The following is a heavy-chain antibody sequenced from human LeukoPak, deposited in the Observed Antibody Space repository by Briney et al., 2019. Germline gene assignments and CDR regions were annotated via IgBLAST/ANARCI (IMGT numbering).Heavy chain of an antibody. CDR3: ARSEVIAAAGTHFDY. V-gene: IGHV5-51*01. Sequence: GESLKISCNGSGYXFTSYWICWVRQMPGKGLEWMGIIYPGDSDTRYSPSFQGQVTISADKSISTAYLQWSSLKASDTAMYYCARSEVIAAAGTHFDYWGQGTLVTVSS. J-gene: IGHJ4*02. CDR1: GYXFTSYW. CDR2: IYPGDSDT. D-gene: IGHD6-13*01.